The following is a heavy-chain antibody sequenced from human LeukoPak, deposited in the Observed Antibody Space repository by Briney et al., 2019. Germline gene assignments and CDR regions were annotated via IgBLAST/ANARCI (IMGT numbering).Heavy chain of an antibody. CDR1: GGSISSYY. J-gene: IGHJ3*02. CDR2: IYYSGST. D-gene: IGHD3-22*01. CDR3: ARVRSYYDSKDPVAFDI. V-gene: IGHV4-59*01. Sequence: PSETLSLTCTVSGGSISSYYWSWIRQPPGKGLEWIGYIYYSGSTNYNPSLKSRVTISVDTSKNQFSLKLSSVTAADTAVYYCARVRSYYDSKDPVAFDIWRQKTMVTVSS.